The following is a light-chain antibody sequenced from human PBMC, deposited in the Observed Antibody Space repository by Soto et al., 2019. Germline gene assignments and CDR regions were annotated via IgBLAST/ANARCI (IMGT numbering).Light chain of an antibody. J-gene: IGKJ3*01. CDR3: QHYKSWPIFT. CDR1: QSVGSN. CDR2: GAS. Sequence: EIVMTQSPATLSVSPGERATLSCRASQSVGSNLAWYQQKPGQAPSLLIYGASTRAAGVPARFSGSGSGTEFTRIVSSLQSDDFAVYYCQHYKSWPIFTCGPGTKVDFK. V-gene: IGKV3-15*01.